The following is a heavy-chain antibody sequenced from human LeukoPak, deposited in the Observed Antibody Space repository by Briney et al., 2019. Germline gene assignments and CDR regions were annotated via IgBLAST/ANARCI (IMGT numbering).Heavy chain of an antibody. D-gene: IGHD6-6*01. V-gene: IGHV1-69*06. CDR2: IVPIFGTT. Sequence: ASVKVSCKASGGTFSTNPITWVRQAPGQGPEWMGRIVPIFGTTDYAHNFEGRVTITADKSTTTAYLELSSLRSDDTAVYYCATRSASPSLDYMDVWGEGTTVTVTS. CDR3: ATRSASPSLDYMDV. CDR1: GGTFSTNP. J-gene: IGHJ6*03.